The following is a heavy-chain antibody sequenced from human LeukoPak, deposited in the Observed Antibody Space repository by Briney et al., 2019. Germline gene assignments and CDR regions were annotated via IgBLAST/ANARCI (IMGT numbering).Heavy chain of an antibody. J-gene: IGHJ4*02. Sequence: PSKTLSLTCTVSGASVSSGGYYWSWIRQPPGKGLEWIGYIYYSGSTDFNPSLKSRVTISVDTSKNQFSLKVSSVTAADTAVYYCARRGGSGRSFDYWGQGTLVTVSS. CDR1: GASVSSGGYY. CDR2: IYYSGST. V-gene: IGHV4-61*08. D-gene: IGHD3-10*01. CDR3: ARRGGSGRSFDY.